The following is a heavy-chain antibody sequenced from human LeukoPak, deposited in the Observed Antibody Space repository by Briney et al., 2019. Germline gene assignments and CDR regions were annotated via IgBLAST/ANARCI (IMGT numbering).Heavy chain of an antibody. J-gene: IGHJ4*02. Sequence: GGSLRLSCAASGFTVSSNYMNWVRQAPGKGLEWVSVVYSGGSTGYADSVKGRFTISRDNAKNSLYLQMNSLRAEDTALYCCAGYLLYDSSGYYYELGKGFAYWGQGTLVTVSS. CDR3: AGYLLYDSSGYYYELGKGFAY. CDR2: VYSGGST. D-gene: IGHD3-22*01. V-gene: IGHV3-53*01. CDR1: GFTVSSNY.